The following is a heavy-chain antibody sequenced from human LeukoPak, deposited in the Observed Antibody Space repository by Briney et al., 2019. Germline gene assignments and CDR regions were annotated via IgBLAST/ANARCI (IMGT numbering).Heavy chain of an antibody. CDR1: GFTFRGYA. Sequence: GGSLRLSCAASGFTFRGYAMSWVRQAPGKGLEWVSGISSSAGRSYYADSIMGRFTISRDNSRNTLYPQMKSLGAEDTAVYYCAKGHGYYYYMDVWGKGTTVTVSS. J-gene: IGHJ6*03. CDR3: AKGHGYYYYMDV. V-gene: IGHV3-23*01. CDR2: ISSSAGRS.